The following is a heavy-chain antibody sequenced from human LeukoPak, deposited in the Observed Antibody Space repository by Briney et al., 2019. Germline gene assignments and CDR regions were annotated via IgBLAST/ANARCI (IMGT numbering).Heavy chain of an antibody. Sequence: GGSLRLSCAASGFTFSSYSMNWVRQAPGKGLEWVSSISSSSSYIYYADSVKGRFTISRDNAKNSLYLQMNSLRAEDTAVYYCARLATAAGFDAFDIWGQGTMVTVSS. V-gene: IGHV3-21*01. CDR1: GFTFSSYS. J-gene: IGHJ3*02. CDR3: ARLATAAGFDAFDI. D-gene: IGHD6-13*01. CDR2: ISSSSSYI.